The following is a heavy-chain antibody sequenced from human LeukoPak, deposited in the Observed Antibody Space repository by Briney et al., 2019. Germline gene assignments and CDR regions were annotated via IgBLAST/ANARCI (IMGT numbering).Heavy chain of an antibody. V-gene: IGHV4-39*07. Sequence: SETLSLTCTVSGGSISSSSYYWGWIRQPPGKGLEWIGSIYYSGSTYYNPSLKSRVTISVDTSKNQFSLKLSSVTAADTAVYYCARDPATVTTVFDPWGQGTLVTVSS. CDR2: IYYSGST. D-gene: IGHD4-11*01. CDR3: ARDPATVTTVFDP. J-gene: IGHJ5*02. CDR1: GGSISSSSYY.